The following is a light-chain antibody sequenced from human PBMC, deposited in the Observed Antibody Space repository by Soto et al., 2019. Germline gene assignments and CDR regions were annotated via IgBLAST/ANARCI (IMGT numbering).Light chain of an antibody. V-gene: IGLV2-11*01. J-gene: IGLJ1*01. CDR1: SSDVGGYNY. CDR2: DVS. Sequence: QSALTQPRSVSGSPGQSVTISCTGTSSDVGGYNYVSWYQQHPGQAPKLMIYDVSKRRSGVPDRVSGSKSGNTASLTISGLQAEDEADYYCCSYAGNYTYVFGTGTKLTVL. CDR3: CSYAGNYTYV.